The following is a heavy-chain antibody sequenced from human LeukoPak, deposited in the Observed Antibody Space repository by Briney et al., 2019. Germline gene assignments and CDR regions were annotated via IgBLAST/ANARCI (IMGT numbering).Heavy chain of an antibody. CDR1: GGSISSSSYY. D-gene: IGHD2-2*01. J-gene: IGHJ4*02. Sequence: PSETLSLTCTVSGGSISSSSYYWGWIRQPPGKGLKWIGSIYYSGSTYYNPSLKSRVTISVDTSKNQFSLKLSSVTAADTAVYYCARHQNQLLLSGFFDYWGQGTLVTVSS. CDR3: ARHQNQLLLSGFFDY. V-gene: IGHV4-39*01. CDR2: IYYSGST.